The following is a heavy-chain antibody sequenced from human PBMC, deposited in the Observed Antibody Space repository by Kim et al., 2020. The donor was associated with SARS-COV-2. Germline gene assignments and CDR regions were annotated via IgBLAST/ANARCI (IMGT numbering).Heavy chain of an antibody. D-gene: IGHD3-10*01. J-gene: IGHJ4*02. CDR3: ARDTELVRGYNFDC. V-gene: IGHV1-69*01. Sequence: AQKYQGRVTITEDESTSTAYMELSSLRSEDTAVYYCARDTELVRGYNFDCWGQGTLVTVSS.